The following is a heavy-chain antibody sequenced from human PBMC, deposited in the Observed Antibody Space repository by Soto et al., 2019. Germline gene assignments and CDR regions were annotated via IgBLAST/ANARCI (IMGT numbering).Heavy chain of an antibody. CDR2: INAGNGNT. J-gene: IGHJ3*02. Sequence: ASVKVSCKASGYTFTSYAMHWVRQAPGQRLEWMGWINAGNGNTKYSQKFQGRVTITSDTSASTAYMELSSLKASDTAMYYCASRNGPGEADAPDIWGQGTMVTVSS. CDR3: ASRNGPGEADAPDI. CDR1: GYTFTSYA. V-gene: IGHV1-3*01. D-gene: IGHD1-26*01.